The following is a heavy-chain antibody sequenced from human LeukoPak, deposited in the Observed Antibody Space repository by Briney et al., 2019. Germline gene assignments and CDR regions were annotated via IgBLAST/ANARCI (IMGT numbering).Heavy chain of an antibody. CDR2: IKEDGSEK. CDR3: ARKDSSPRTFDY. Sequence: PGGSLRLSWAASGISFSNYWMSWVRQAPGKGLEWVANIKEDGSEKNYVDSVKGRFTISRDNAKNSLYLRMNSLRAEDTAVYYCARKDSSPRTFDYWGQGTLVTVSS. J-gene: IGHJ4*02. V-gene: IGHV3-7*01. CDR1: GISFSNYW. D-gene: IGHD3-22*01.